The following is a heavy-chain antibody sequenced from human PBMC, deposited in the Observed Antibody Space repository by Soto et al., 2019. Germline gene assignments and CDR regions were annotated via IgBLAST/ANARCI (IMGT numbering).Heavy chain of an antibody. V-gene: IGHV4-4*07. CDR3: AREGSYSAYNFAHGIQLWSFDF. CDR1: GGYINTFC. Sequence: VTQLDTYTGSGGYINTFCWSWVRQPAGKGLEWIGRIFSSGSTSFNPSLESRVAMSVDTSKNHFSLNLSSVTAADMAVYYCAREGSYSAYNFAHGIQLWSFDFWGQGALVTVSS. CDR2: IFSSGST. J-gene: IGHJ4*02. D-gene: IGHD5-12*01.